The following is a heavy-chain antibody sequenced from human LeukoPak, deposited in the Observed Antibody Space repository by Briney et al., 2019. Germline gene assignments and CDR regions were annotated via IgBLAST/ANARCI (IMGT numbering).Heavy chain of an antibody. Sequence: GRSLRLSCAASGFTFSSYGMHWVRQAPGKGLEWVAVISYDGNTIYYADSVKGRFTISRDNSKNTLYLQMNSLRIEDTAVYYCAKDLSVVGAHDSFDVWGQGTMVTVSS. V-gene: IGHV3-30*18. J-gene: IGHJ3*01. D-gene: IGHD1-26*01. CDR3: AKDLSVVGAHDSFDV. CDR2: ISYDGNTI. CDR1: GFTFSSYG.